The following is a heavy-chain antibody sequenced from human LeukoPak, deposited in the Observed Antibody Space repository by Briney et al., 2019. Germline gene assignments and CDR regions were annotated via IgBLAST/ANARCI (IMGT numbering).Heavy chain of an antibody. CDR3: AHITTGYATPAFFDY. Sequence: SGPTLVNPTQTLTLTCTFSGFSLSTSGVGVGWIRQPPGKALEWVALIYWDDDKRYSPSLKSRLTITKDTSKNQVVLTMTNMDPVDTATYYCAHITTGYATPAFFDYWGQGTLVTVSS. CDR1: GFSLSTSGVG. J-gene: IGHJ4*02. CDR2: IYWDDDK. D-gene: IGHD2-15*01. V-gene: IGHV2-5*02.